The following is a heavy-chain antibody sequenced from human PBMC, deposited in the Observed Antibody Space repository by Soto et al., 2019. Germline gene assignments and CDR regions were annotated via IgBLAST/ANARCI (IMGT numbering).Heavy chain of an antibody. V-gene: IGHV4-61*01. CDR3: ARDRIDAFDI. Sequence: QVQLQESGPGLVKPSETLSLTCTVSGGSVSSGSYYWSWIRQPPGKGLEWIGYIYYSGSTNYNPTLKNRVTISVDTPKNQFSLKLSSVTAADTAVYYCARDRIDAFDIWGQGTLVTVSS. CDR1: GGSVSSGSYY. CDR2: IYYSGST. J-gene: IGHJ3*02.